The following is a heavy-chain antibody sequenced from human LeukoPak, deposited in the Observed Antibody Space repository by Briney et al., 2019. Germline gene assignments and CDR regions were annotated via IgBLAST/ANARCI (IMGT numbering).Heavy chain of an antibody. CDR3: AKRDGYNSGPFDY. V-gene: IGHV3-30*02. J-gene: IGHJ4*02. Sequence: PGGSLRLSCAASGFTFSSYGMHWVRQAPGKVLEWVAFIQSDGSDQYYADSVKGRLSISRDNSKNTLYLQMNSLRTEDTAVYYCAKRDGYNSGPFDYWGQGTLVTVSS. CDR1: GFTFSSYG. CDR2: IQSDGSDQ. D-gene: IGHD5-24*01.